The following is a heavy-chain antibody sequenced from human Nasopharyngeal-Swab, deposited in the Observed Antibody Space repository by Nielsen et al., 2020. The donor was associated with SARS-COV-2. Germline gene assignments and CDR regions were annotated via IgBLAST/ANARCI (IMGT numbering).Heavy chain of an antibody. CDR1: GFTFTSSA. V-gene: IGHV1-58*01. Sequence: VKVSCKASGFTFTSSAVQWVRQARGQRLEWIGWIVVGSGNTNYAQKFQERVTITRDMSTSTAYMELSSLRSEDTAVYYCAAASLGSGSYGDWGQGTLVTVSS. J-gene: IGHJ4*02. CDR3: AAASLGSGSYGD. D-gene: IGHD3-10*01. CDR2: IVVGSGNT.